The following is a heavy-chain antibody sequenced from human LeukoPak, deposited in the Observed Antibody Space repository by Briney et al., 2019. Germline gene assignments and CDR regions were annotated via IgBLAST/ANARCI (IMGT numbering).Heavy chain of an antibody. J-gene: IGHJ6*02. CDR1: GFTFSSYD. CDR3: ARDLGGTGSRGMDV. Sequence: GGSLRLSCVASGFTFSSYDMHWVRQTTGKGLEWVSAIGTADDTYYPGSVKGRFTISRENARNSLYLQMNSLRAGDTAVYYCARDLGGTGSRGMDVWGQRTTVTLSS. V-gene: IGHV3-13*01. D-gene: IGHD3/OR15-3a*01. CDR2: IGTADDT.